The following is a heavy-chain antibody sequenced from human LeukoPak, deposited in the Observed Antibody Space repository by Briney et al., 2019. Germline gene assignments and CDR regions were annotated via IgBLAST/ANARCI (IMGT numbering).Heavy chain of an antibody. CDR3: ARQVSWSIFGGNWFDP. CDR2: IYHSGST. D-gene: IGHD3-3*01. CDR1: GYSISSGYY. V-gene: IGHV4-38-2*01. J-gene: IGHJ5*02. Sequence: TSETLSLTCAVSGYSISSGYYWGWIRQPPGKGLEWTASIYHSGSTYYNPSLKSRVTISVDTSKNQFSLKLSSVTAADTAVYYCARQVSWSIFGGNWFDPWGQGTLVTVSS.